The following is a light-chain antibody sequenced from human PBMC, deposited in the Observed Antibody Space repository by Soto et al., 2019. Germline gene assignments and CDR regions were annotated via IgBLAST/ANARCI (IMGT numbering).Light chain of an antibody. CDR2: VAS. CDR1: QSVGSY. J-gene: IGKJ1*01. CDR3: QQRGNWPVT. Sequence: EIVLTQSPATLSLSPGERATLSCRASQSVGSYFAWYQQKPGQAPRLLIYVASNRATGIPARFSGSGSGTDFTLTISSLEPDDFAVYYCQQRGNWPVTFGQGTRVDIK. V-gene: IGKV3-11*01.